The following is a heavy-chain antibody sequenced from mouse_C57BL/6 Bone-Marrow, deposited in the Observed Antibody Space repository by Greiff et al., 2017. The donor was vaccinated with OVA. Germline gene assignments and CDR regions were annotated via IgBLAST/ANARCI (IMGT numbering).Heavy chain of an antibody. D-gene: IGHD2-5*01. J-gene: IGHJ3*01. CDR3: TTGAYYSNPWFAY. Sequence: VQLQQSGAELVRPGASVKLSCTASGFNIKDDYMHWVKQRPEQGLEWIGWIDPENGDTEYASKFQGKATITADTSSNTAYLQLSSLTSEDTAVYYCTTGAYYSNPWFAYWGQGTLVTVSA. CDR1: GFNIKDDY. V-gene: IGHV14-4*01. CDR2: IDPENGDT.